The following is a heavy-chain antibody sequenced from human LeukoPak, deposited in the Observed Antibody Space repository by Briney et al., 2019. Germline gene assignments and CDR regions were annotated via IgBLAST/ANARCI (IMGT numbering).Heavy chain of an antibody. CDR3: ASPQGNDAFDI. CDR1: GYTFTSYY. Sequence: GASVKVSCRASGYTFTSYYMHWVRQAPGQGLEWMGIINPSGGSTSYAQKFQGRVTMTRDMSTSTVYMELSSLRSEDTAVYYCASPQGNDAFDIWGQGTMVTVSS. V-gene: IGHV1-46*01. CDR2: INPSGGST. J-gene: IGHJ3*02.